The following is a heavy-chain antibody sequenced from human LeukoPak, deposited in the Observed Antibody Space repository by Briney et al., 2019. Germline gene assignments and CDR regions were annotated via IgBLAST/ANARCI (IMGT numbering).Heavy chain of an antibody. CDR1: GLIFSSYW. Sequence: GGFLRLSCAASGLIFSSYWMSWVRQAPGKGLEWVANIKQDGSEKYYVDSVKGRFIISRDNAKNSLYLQMNSLRVEDTAVYYCVRDRSTFGESDWGQGTLVTVSS. CDR2: IKQDGSEK. J-gene: IGHJ4*02. D-gene: IGHD3-10*01. V-gene: IGHV3-7*01. CDR3: VRDRSTFGESD.